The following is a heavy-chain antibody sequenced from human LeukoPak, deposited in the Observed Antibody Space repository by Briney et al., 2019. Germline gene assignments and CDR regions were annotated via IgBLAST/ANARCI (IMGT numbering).Heavy chain of an antibody. CDR2: ISGSGGST. V-gene: IGHV3-23*01. Sequence: PGGSLRLSCAASGFTFSSYAMSWVRQAPGKGLEWVSAISGSGGSTYYADSVKGRFTISRDNSKNTLYLQMNSLRAEDTAVYYSAKDWAIWSGYPDAFDIWGQGTMVTVSA. D-gene: IGHD3-3*01. CDR3: AKDWAIWSGYPDAFDI. J-gene: IGHJ3*02. CDR1: GFTFSSYA.